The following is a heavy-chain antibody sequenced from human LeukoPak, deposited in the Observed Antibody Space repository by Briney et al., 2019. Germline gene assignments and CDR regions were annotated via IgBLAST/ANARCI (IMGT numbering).Heavy chain of an antibody. CDR3: ARDQEGFDY. J-gene: IGHJ4*02. CDR2: IYPRDGST. V-gene: IGHV1-46*01. Sequence: ASVKVSCKACGYTFTINYIHWVRQAPGQGLEWMGMIYPRDGSTSYAQKFQGRVTVTRDTSTSTVHMELSGLRSEDTAVYYCARDQEGFDYWGQGTLFTVSS. CDR1: GYTFTINY.